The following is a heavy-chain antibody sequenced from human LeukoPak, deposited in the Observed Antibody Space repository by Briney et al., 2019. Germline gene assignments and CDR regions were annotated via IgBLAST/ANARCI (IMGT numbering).Heavy chain of an antibody. D-gene: IGHD3-16*01. Sequence: SETLSLTCTVSGYSISSGYYWGWIRQPPGKGLEWIGSIYHSGSTYYNPSLKSRVTISVDTSKNQFSLKLSSVTAADTAVYYCAREVARMGAFDYWGQGTLVTVSS. V-gene: IGHV4-38-2*02. CDR1: GYSISSGYY. J-gene: IGHJ4*02. CDR3: AREVARMGAFDY. CDR2: IYHSGST.